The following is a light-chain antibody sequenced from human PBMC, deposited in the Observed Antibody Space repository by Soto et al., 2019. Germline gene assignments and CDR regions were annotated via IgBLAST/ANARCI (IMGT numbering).Light chain of an antibody. CDR1: NSEVCGYHY. Sequence: SVLTQPASVSGSPGQSVTLFCPGNNSEVCGYHYVSWYQQHPGKAPKLMIYDVSNRPSGVSNRFSGSKSGNTASLTISGLQAEDEADYYCSSYTSSSTRLYVFGTGTKVTVL. J-gene: IGLJ1*01. CDR2: DVS. V-gene: IGLV2-14*01. CDR3: SSYTSSSTRLYV.